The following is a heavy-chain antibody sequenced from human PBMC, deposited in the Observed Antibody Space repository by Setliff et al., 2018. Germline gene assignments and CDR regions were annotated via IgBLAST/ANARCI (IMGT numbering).Heavy chain of an antibody. Sequence: GGSLRLSCAASGFNFMNYGMNWVRQAPGEGLEWVSYISNISSSTIYYADSVKGRFSISRDNAKNSLYLQMNSLRAEDTAVYYCAKAPQYSNFWYALSWFDPWGQGTLVTVS. CDR2: ISNISSSTI. J-gene: IGHJ5*02. V-gene: IGHV3-48*04. CDR3: AKAPQYSNFWYALSWFDP. D-gene: IGHD3-3*01. CDR1: GFNFMNYG.